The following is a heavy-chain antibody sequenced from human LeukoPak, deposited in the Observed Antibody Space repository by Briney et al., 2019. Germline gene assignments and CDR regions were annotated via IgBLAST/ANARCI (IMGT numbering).Heavy chain of an antibody. Sequence: GGSLRLSCAASGFTFSSYSLNWVRQAPGKGLEWVSSISSSTSYIYYADSVKGRFTISRDNAKNSLYLQMNSLRAEDTAVYYCARGNDYGSRSYYWGQGTLVTVSP. J-gene: IGHJ4*02. D-gene: IGHD3-10*01. V-gene: IGHV3-21*01. CDR3: ARGNDYGSRSYY. CDR2: ISSSTSYI. CDR1: GFTFSSYS.